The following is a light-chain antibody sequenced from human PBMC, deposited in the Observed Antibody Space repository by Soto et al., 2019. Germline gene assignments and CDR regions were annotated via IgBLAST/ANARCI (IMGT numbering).Light chain of an antibody. CDR2: DAS. V-gene: IGKV3-11*01. CDR3: QQRSNWPLT. J-gene: IGKJ1*01. Sequence: EIVLTQSPATLSLSPVERATLSCRASQSVSSYLAWYQQKPGQAPRLLIYDASNRATGIPARFSGSGSGTDFNLTISSLEPEDFAVYYCQQRSNWPLTFGQGTKVEIK. CDR1: QSVSSY.